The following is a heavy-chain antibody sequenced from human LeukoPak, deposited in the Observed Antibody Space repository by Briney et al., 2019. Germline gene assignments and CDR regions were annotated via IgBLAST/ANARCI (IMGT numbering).Heavy chain of an antibody. J-gene: IGHJ5*02. CDR3: ARDAYDFWSGYDWWFDP. V-gene: IGHV3-33*01. CDR2: IWYDGSNK. CDR1: GFTFSSYG. D-gene: IGHD3-3*01. Sequence: GGSLRLSCAASGFTFSSYGMHWVRQAPGKGLEWVAVIWYDGSNKYYADSVKGRFTTSRDNSKNTLYLQMNSLRAEDTAVYYCARDAYDFWSGYDWWFDPWGQGTLVTVSS.